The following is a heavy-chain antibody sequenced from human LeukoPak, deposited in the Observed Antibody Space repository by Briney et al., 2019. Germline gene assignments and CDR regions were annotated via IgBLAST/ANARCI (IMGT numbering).Heavy chain of an antibody. V-gene: IGHV3-23*01. CDR2: ISSGGDTT. CDR1: GLTFSRYA. D-gene: IGHD2-21*02. CDR3: AKDYLMSPAGSDSAYYYYGMDV. J-gene: IGHJ6*02. Sequence: GGSLRLSCAASGLTFSRYAMSWVRQAPGKGLEWGSGISSGGDTTYYADSVKGRFTISRDNSKNTLYLQTNSLRAEDTAIYYCAKDYLMSPAGSDSAYYYYGMDVWGQGTTVTVSS.